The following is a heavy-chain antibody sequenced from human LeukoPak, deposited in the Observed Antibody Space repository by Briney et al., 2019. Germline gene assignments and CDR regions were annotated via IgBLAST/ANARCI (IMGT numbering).Heavy chain of an antibody. CDR2: IYSGGST. J-gene: IGHJ3*02. V-gene: IGHV3-66*01. D-gene: IGHD6-19*01. CDR1: GFTVSSNY. Sequence: GGSLRLSCAASGFTVSSNYMSWVRQAPGKGLEWVSVIYSGGSTYYADSVKGRFTISRDNSKNTLYLQMNSLRAEDTAVYYCARDSPQVAGTPFDIWGQGTMVTVSS. CDR3: ARDSPQVAGTPFDI.